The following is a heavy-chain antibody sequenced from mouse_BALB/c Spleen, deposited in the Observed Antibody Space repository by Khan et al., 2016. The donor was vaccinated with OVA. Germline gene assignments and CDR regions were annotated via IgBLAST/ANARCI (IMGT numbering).Heavy chain of an antibody. CDR2: ICAGGST. CDR1: GFSLTSYG. Sequence: QVQLKQSGPGLVAPSQSLSITCTVSGFSLTSYGVHWVRQPPGKGLEWLGIICAGGSTYYNSALMSRLSISKDNSKSQVFLKMNSLQTDDTAMYYCARGTTATPYWGQGTLVTVSA. CDR3: ARGTTATPY. V-gene: IGHV2-9*02. D-gene: IGHD1-2*01. J-gene: IGHJ3*01.